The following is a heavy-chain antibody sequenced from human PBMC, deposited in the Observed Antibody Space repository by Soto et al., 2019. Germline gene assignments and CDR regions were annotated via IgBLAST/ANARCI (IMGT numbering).Heavy chain of an antibody. J-gene: IGHJ1*01. CDR1: GGSISSYY. CDR3: ARHADDILTGYYRNEYFST. Sequence: SETLSLTCTVSGGSISSYYWSWIRQPPGKGLEWIGYIYYSGSTNYNPSLKSRVTISVDTSKNQFSLKLSSVTAADTAVYYCARHADDILTGYYRNEYFSTGARAPWSPSP. V-gene: IGHV4-59*08. D-gene: IGHD3-9*01. CDR2: IYYSGST.